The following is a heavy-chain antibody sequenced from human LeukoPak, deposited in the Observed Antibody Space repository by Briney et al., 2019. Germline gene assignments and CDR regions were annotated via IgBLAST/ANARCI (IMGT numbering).Heavy chain of an antibody. CDR2: IHVANGNT. D-gene: IGHD6-13*01. CDR1: GYSFTNYT. Sequence: ASVNVSCKASGYSFTNYTIHWVRQAPGQRFEWMGWIHVANGNTRYSQNFQGRVTITRDTSATTAYMELTSLRSQDTAVYYCARDGGDLYLSTWYQDAFDIWGQGTMVTVSS. V-gene: IGHV1-3*01. CDR3: ARDGGDLYLSTWYQDAFDI. J-gene: IGHJ3*02.